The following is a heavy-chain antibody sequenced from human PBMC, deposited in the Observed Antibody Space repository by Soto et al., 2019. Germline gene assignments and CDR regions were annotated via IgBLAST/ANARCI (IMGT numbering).Heavy chain of an antibody. V-gene: IGHV1-8*01. CDR1: GYTFTSYD. CDR2: MNPNSVNT. J-gene: IGHJ5*02. Sequence: ASVKVSCKASGYTFTSYDINWVRQATGQGLEWTGWMNPNSVNTGYAQKFQGRVTMTRNTSISTAYMELSSLRSEDTAVYYCARVGAKQQLVLDWFDPWGQGTLVTVSS. D-gene: IGHD6-13*01. CDR3: ARVGAKQQLVLDWFDP.